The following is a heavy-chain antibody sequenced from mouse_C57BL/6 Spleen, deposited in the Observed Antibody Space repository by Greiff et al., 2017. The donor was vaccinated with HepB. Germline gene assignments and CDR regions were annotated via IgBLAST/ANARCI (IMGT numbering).Heavy chain of an antibody. V-gene: IGHV1-64*01. D-gene: IGHD2-2*01. CDR3: ASTMVTTRYAMDD. Sequence: QVQLQQPGAELVKPGASVKLSCKASGYTFTSYWMHWVKQRPGQGLEWIGMIHPNSGSTNYNEKFKSKATLTVDKSSSTAYMQLSSLTSEDSAVYYCASTMVTTRYAMDDWGQGTSVTVSS. CDR1: GYTFTSYW. CDR2: IHPNSGST. J-gene: IGHJ4*01.